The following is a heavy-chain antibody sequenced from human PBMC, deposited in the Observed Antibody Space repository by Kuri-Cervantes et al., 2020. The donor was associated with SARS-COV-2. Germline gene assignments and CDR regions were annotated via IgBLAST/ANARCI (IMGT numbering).Heavy chain of an antibody. J-gene: IGHJ6*02. CDR2: ISGSSGSTI. CDR1: GFTFSSYA. Sequence: GESLKISCAASGFTFSSYAMSWVRQAPGKGLEWVSAISGSSGSTIYYADSVKGRFTISRDNAKNSLYLQMNSLRAEDTAVYYCARAAHYYYGMDVWGQGTTVTVSS. V-gene: IGHV3-23*01. CDR3: ARAAHYYYGMDV. D-gene: IGHD6-13*01.